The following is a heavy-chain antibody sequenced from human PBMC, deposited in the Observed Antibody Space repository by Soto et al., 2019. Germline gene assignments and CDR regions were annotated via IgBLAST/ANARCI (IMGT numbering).Heavy chain of an antibody. V-gene: IGHV3-23*01. Sequence: GGSLRLSCAASGFTFSSYAMSWVRQAPGKGLEWVSAISGSGGSTYYADSVKGRFTISRDNSKNTLYLQMNSLRAEDTAVYYCAKDFAPRLWFGYDAFDIWGQGTMVTVSS. D-gene: IGHD3-10*01. J-gene: IGHJ3*02. CDR2: ISGSGGST. CDR1: GFTFSSYA. CDR3: AKDFAPRLWFGYDAFDI.